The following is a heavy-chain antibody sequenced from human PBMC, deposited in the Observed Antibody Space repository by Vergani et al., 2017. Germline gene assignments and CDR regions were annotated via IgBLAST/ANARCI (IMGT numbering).Heavy chain of an antibody. J-gene: IGHJ4*02. CDR3: TRGGYSYGYDY. D-gene: IGHD5-18*01. V-gene: IGHV3-64*01. CDR1: GFTFSSYA. CDR2: ISSNGGST. Sequence: EVQLVESGGGLVQPGGSLRLSCAASGFTFSSYAMHWVRQAPGKGLEYVSAISSNGGSTYYANSVKGRFTISRDNSKNTAYLQMNSLETEDTAVYYCTRGGYSYGYDYWGQGTLVTVSS.